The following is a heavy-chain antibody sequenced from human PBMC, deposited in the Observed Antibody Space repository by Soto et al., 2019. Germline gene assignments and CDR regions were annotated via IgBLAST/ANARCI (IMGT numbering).Heavy chain of an antibody. V-gene: IGHV4-4*02. CDR3: ARASTSLGYCSGGSCYYFDY. CDR2: IYHSGST. CDR1: GGSISSSNW. D-gene: IGHD2-15*01. J-gene: IGHJ4*02. Sequence: SETLSLTCAVSGGSISSSNWWSWVRQPPGKGLEWIGEIYHSGSTYYNPSLKSRVTISVDTSKNQFSLKLSSVTAADTAVYYCARASTSLGYCSGGSCYYFDYWGQGTLVTVSS.